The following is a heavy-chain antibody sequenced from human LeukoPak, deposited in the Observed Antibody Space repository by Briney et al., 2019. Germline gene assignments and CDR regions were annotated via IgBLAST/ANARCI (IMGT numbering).Heavy chain of an antibody. CDR3: ARPYCSRGSCYRDFDY. D-gene: IGHD2-15*01. J-gene: IGHJ4*02. Sequence: KPSETLSLTCADSGRSLRDHYWSWIRQVPGKGLEWIGEINDSGNTNYNPSLEGRVTLSVDPSKNQFSLKMRSVTAADTSIYYCARPYCSRGSCYRDFDYWGQGTLVTVSS. V-gene: IGHV4-34*01. CDR2: INDSGNT. CDR1: GRSLRDHY.